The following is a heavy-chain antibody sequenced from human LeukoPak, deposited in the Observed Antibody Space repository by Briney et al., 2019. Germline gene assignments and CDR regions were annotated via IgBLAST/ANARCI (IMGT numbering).Heavy chain of an antibody. CDR2: INHSGST. D-gene: IGHD3-3*01. Sequence: SETLSLTCAVYGGSFGGYYWSWIRQPPGKGLEWIGEINHSGSTNYNPSLKSRVTISVDTSENQFSRKLSSVTAADTAVYYCARGPITIFGVVIEGNWFDPWGQGTLVTVSS. CDR3: ARGPITIFGVVIEGNWFDP. J-gene: IGHJ5*02. CDR1: GGSFGGYY. V-gene: IGHV4-34*01.